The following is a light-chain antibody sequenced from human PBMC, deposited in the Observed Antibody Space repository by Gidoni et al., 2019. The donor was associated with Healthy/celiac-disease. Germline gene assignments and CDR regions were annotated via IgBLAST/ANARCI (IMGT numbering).Light chain of an antibody. CDR1: QRVLYSSNNKNY. CDR3: QQYYSTPFT. Sequence: DIVMTQSPDSLAVSLGERATINCKSSQRVLYSSNNKNYLAWYQQKPGQPPKLLIYWASTRESGVPDRFSGSGSGTDFTLTISSLQAEDVAVYYCQQYYSTPFTFGPGTKVEIK. J-gene: IGKJ3*01. V-gene: IGKV4-1*01. CDR2: WAS.